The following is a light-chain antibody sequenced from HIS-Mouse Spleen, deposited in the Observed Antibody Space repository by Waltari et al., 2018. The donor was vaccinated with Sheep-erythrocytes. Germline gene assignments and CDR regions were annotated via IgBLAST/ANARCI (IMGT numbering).Light chain of an antibody. J-gene: IGKJ2*01. Sequence: EIVLTQSPGTLSLSPGERATLSCRGSQRVSSIYLAWYQQKTGQAPRLLIYGASSRATGSPERCSGSGSGTDFTLTISRLEPEDFAVYDCQQYGSSPTFGQGTKLEIK. CDR3: QQYGSSPT. CDR2: GAS. V-gene: IGKV3-20*01. CDR1: QRVSSIY.